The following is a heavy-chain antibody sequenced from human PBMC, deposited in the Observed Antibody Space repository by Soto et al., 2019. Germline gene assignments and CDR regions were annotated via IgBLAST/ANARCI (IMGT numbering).Heavy chain of an antibody. D-gene: IGHD2-15*01. V-gene: IGHV1-3*01. CDR3: ARFCSGGSCAASFDI. CDR2: INAGNGNT. CDR1: GYTFTNYA. Sequence: ASVKVSCKASGYTFTNYAMHWVRQAPGQRLEWMGWINAGNGNTKYSQKFQGRVTITRDTSASTAYMELSSLRSEDTAVYYCARFCSGGSCAASFDIWGQGTMVTVSS. J-gene: IGHJ3*02.